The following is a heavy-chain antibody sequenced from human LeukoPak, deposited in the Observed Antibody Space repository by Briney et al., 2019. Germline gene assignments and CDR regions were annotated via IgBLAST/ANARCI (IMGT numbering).Heavy chain of an antibody. V-gene: IGHV3-30*02. J-gene: IGHJ4*02. CDR1: GFTFSSYG. CDR3: AKNIAAAGTNVLDY. CDR2: IWNDGSNK. D-gene: IGHD6-13*01. Sequence: PGASLRLSCAASGFTFSSYGMHWVRQTPGKGLEWVAFIWNDGSNKIYADSVKGRFTISRGNSKNTLYLQMNSLRAEDTAVYYCAKNIAAAGTNVLDYWGQGTLVTVSS.